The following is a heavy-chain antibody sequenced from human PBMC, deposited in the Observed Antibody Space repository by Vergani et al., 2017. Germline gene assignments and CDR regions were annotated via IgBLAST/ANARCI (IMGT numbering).Heavy chain of an antibody. CDR2: IIAYNGNT. CDR3: ARDPDIVVVPAAAYYYYYYGMDV. V-gene: IGHV1-18*04. Sequence: QVQLVQSGAEVKKPGASVKVSCKASGYTFTSYGISWVRQAPGQGLEWMGWIIAYNGNTNYAQKLQGRVTMTTDTSTSTAYMELRSLRSDDTAVYYCARDPDIVVVPAAAYYYYYYGMDVWGQGTTVTVSS. CDR1: GYTFTSYG. J-gene: IGHJ6*02. D-gene: IGHD2-2*01.